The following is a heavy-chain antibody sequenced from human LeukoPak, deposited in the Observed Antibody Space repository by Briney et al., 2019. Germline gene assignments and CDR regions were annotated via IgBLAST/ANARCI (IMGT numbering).Heavy chain of an antibody. Sequence: GASVKVSFKASGYTFTSYGISWVRQAPGQGLEWMGIINPSGGGTSYAQKFQGRVTMTRDMSTSTVYMELSSLKSEDTAVYYCARDLRAFSSGWSGYMDVWGKGTTVTVSS. CDR3: ARDLRAFSSGWSGYMDV. J-gene: IGHJ6*03. D-gene: IGHD6-19*01. CDR1: GYTFTSYG. CDR2: INPSGGGT. V-gene: IGHV1-46*01.